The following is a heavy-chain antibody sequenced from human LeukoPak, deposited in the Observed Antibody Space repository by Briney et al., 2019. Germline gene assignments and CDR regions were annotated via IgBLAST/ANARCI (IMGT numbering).Heavy chain of an antibody. D-gene: IGHD5-12*01. V-gene: IGHV4-39*01. CDR1: GFTFSSYA. Sequence: GSLRLSCAASGFTFSSYAMNWVRQAPGKGLEWIGSIYYSGSTYYNPSLKSRVTVSVDTSKNQFSLKLSSVTAADTAVYYCARQQNSGYGLPFDYWGQGTLVTVSP. CDR2: IYYSGST. CDR3: ARQQNSGYGLPFDY. J-gene: IGHJ4*02.